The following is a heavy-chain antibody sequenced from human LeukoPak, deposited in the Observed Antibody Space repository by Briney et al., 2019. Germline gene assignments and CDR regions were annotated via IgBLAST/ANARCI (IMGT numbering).Heavy chain of an antibody. CDR2: INPNSGGT. CDR1: GYTFTGYY. Sequence: ASVKVSCKASGYTFTGYYMHWVRQAPGQGLEWMGWINPNSGGTNYAQKLQGWVTMTRDTSISTAYMELSRLRSDDTAVYYCARVRGLLSGMDVWGQGTTVTVSS. J-gene: IGHJ6*02. D-gene: IGHD2-15*01. CDR3: ARVRGLLSGMDV. V-gene: IGHV1-2*04.